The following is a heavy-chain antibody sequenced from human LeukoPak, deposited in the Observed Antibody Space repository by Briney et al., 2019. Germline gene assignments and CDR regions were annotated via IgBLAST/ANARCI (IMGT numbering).Heavy chain of an antibody. CDR3: AGDRNGNYGRWGFDY. V-gene: IGHV3-33*01. CDR2: IWYDGSNK. CDR1: VFTYSSYG. Sequence: GRSLRLSCAASVFTYSSYGMHWVRQAPGKGLVGVAVIWYDGSNKYYADSVKGRLTTSRDNSKNTLYLQMNSLRAEDTAVYYCAGDRNGNYGRWGFDYWGQGTLVTVSS. D-gene: IGHD4-17*01. J-gene: IGHJ4*02.